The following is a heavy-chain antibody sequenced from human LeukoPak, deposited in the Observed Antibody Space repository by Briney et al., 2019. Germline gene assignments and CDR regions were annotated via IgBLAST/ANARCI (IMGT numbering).Heavy chain of an antibody. Sequence: PSETLSLTCTVSGGSISSYYWSWIRQPPGKGLEWIGYIHYSGSTNYNPSLKSRVIISIDTSKKQLSLKLSSVTAADTAVYYCARSIVATNLYYGMDVWGQGTTVSVSS. J-gene: IGHJ6*02. CDR2: IHYSGST. D-gene: IGHD5-12*01. CDR3: ARSIVATNLYYGMDV. CDR1: GGSISSYY. V-gene: IGHV4-59*08.